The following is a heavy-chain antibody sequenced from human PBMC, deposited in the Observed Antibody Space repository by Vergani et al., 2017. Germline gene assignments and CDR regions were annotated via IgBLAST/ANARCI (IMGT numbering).Heavy chain of an antibody. CDR2: ISSSGNYI. CDR1: GFTFTTYG. J-gene: IGHJ4*02. D-gene: IGHD6-6*01. V-gene: IGHV3-21*01. Sequence: EVQLVESGGGLVKPGGSLRLSCVASGFTFTTYGMGWVRQAPGKGLEWVSSISSSGNYIYYTDSMKGRFTISRDKAKSSLSLQMNSLRAEDTTVSYCARGDSISSEGDYFDYWSQGSLVTVSS. CDR3: ARGDSISSEGDYFDY.